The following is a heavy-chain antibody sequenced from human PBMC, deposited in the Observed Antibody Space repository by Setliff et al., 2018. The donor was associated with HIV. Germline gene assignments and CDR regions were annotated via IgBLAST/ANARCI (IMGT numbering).Heavy chain of an antibody. CDR1: GDSISTDNYH. J-gene: IGHJ6*03. D-gene: IGHD5-18*01. CDR3: ARHAALIKRYYYYYLDV. V-gene: IGHV4-39*01. CDR2: TANT. Sequence: LETLSLTCTVSGDSISTDNYHWGWIRQPPGKGLEWIGHTANTDYNPSLKSRVTVSVDTSKNQLSLRLSPVTAADTAVYYCARHAALIKRYYYYYLDVWGKGTTVTVSS.